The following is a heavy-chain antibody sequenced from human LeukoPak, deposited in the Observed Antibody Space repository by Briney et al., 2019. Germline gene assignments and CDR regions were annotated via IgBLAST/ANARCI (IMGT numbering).Heavy chain of an antibody. V-gene: IGHV4-59*01. CDR3: ARELCSTTTCYFDY. J-gene: IGHJ4*02. CDR2: IYYTGST. Sequence: SETLSLTCSVSGGSISSYYWSWIRQPPGKGLEWIGYIYYTGSTNYNPSIKSRVTISLDTSKNQFSLKLNSVTAADTAVYYCARELCSTTTCYFDYWGQGTLVTVSS. CDR1: GGSISSYY. D-gene: IGHD2-2*01.